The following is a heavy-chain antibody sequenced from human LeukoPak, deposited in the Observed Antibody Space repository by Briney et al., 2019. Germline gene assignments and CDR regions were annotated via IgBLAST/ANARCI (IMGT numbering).Heavy chain of an antibody. D-gene: IGHD5-18*01. V-gene: IGHV4-39*01. CDR2: IYYSGST. J-gene: IGHJ4*02. CDR1: GGSISSSSYY. Sequence: SETLSLTCTVSGGSISSSSYYWGWIRQPPGKGLKWIGSIYYSGSTYYNPSLKSRVTISVDTSKNQFSLKLSSVTAADTAVYYCARHGHSYGSYLDYWGQGTLVTVSS. CDR3: ARHGHSYGSYLDY.